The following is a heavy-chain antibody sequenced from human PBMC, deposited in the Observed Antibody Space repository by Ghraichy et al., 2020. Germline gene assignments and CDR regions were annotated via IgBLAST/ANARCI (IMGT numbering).Heavy chain of an antibody. J-gene: IGHJ6*02. CDR2: MNPNSGNT. CDR1: GYTFTSYD. D-gene: IGHD3-3*01. CDR3: ARGPLDYDFWSGYAYTPRPHYGMDV. Sequence: ASVKVSCKASGYTFTSYDINWVRQATGQGLEWMGWMNPNSGNTGYAQKFQGRVTMTRNTSISTAYMELSSLRSEDTAVYYCARGPLDYDFWSGYAYTPRPHYGMDVCGQGTTVTVSS. V-gene: IGHV1-8*01.